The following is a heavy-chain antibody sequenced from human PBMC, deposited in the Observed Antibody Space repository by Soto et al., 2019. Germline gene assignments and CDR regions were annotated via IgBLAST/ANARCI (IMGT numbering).Heavy chain of an antibody. Sequence: ASVKVSCKASGYTFTSYAMHWVRQAPGQRLEWMGWINAGNGKTKYSQKFQGRVTITRDTSASTAYMELSSLRSEDTAVYYCAREGGICTNGVCPPDCYYGRDVWGQGTTVTVSS. D-gene: IGHD2-8*01. CDR1: GYTFTSYA. J-gene: IGHJ6*02. CDR2: INAGNGKT. V-gene: IGHV1-3*01. CDR3: AREGGICTNGVCPPDCYYGRDV.